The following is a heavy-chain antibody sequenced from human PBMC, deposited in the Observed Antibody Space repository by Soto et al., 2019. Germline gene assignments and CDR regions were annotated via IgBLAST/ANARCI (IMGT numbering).Heavy chain of an antibody. CDR1: GFSLRGYS. CDR3: ARGAGYGDYGGY. CDR2: ISGTGSSI. Sequence: EVQLVESGGGLVQPGGSLRLSCAASGFSLRGYSMSWVRQAPGKGLEWVSYISGTGSSIYADFVKGRFTISRDNAKNSVYLQMNSLGDDDTAVYYCARGAGYGDYGGYWGQGTLVTVSS. V-gene: IGHV3-48*02. D-gene: IGHD4-17*01. J-gene: IGHJ4*02.